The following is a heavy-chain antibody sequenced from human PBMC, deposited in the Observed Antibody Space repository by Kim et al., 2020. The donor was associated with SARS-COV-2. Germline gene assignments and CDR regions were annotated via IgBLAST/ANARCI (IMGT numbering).Heavy chain of an antibody. Sequence: SETLSLTCTVSGGSVSSGSYYWSWIRQPPGKGLEWIGYIYYSGSTNYNPSLKSRVTISVDTSKNQFSLKLSSVTAADTAVYYCARVKKYYFDYWGQGTLVTVSS. V-gene: IGHV4-61*01. CDR1: GGSVSSGSYY. CDR2: IYYSGST. CDR3: ARVKKYYFDY. J-gene: IGHJ4*02.